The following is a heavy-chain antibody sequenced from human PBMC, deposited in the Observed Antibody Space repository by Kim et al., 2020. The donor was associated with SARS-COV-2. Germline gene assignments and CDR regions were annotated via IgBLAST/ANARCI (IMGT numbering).Heavy chain of an antibody. Sequence: SETLSLTCTVSGGSISSSSYYWGWIRQPPGKGLEWIGSIYYSGSTYYNPSIKSRVTISVDTSKNQFSLKLSSVTAADTAVYYCARQAGGVPHCSGGSCYPSRPTLLDYWGQGTLVTVSS. D-gene: IGHD2-15*01. CDR3: ARQAGGVPHCSGGSCYPSRPTLLDY. V-gene: IGHV4-39*01. J-gene: IGHJ4*02. CDR2: IYYSGST. CDR1: GGSISSSSYY.